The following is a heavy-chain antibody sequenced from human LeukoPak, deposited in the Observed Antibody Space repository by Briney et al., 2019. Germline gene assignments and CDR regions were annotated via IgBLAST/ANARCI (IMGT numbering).Heavy chain of an antibody. D-gene: IGHD2/OR15-2a*01. V-gene: IGHV3-30*02. Sequence: GGSLRLSCAASGFTFSSYGMYWVRQAPGKGLEWVAFIRYDGSNKEYADSVKGRFTISRDNSKNTMYLQMNSLRAEDAAVYYCARAGNTRFDYWGQGTLVTVSS. J-gene: IGHJ4*02. CDR3: ARAGNTRFDY. CDR1: GFTFSSYG. CDR2: IRYDGSNK.